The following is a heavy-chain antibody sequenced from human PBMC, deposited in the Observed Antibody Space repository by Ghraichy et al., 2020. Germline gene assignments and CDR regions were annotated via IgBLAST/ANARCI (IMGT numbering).Heavy chain of an antibody. CDR3: ARGMTYGTFDY. V-gene: IGHV4-59*01. Sequence: SETLSLTCTVSGGSISSYYWSWIRQPPGKGLEWIGYIYSSGSTNYNPSLKSRVTISVDTSKNQFSLKLSSVTAADTAVYYCARGMTYGTFDYWGQGTLVTVSS. CDR2: IYSSGST. D-gene: IGHD3-10*01. J-gene: IGHJ4*02. CDR1: GGSISSYY.